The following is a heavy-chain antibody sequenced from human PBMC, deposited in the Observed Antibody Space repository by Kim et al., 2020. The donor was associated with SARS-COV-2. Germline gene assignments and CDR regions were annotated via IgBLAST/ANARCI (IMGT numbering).Heavy chain of an antibody. CDR1: GGSISSYY. CDR2: IYTSGST. D-gene: IGHD6-19*01. V-gene: IGHV4-4*07. J-gene: IGHJ4*02. CDR3: ARDKGSGWFREGYYFDY. Sequence: SETLSLTCTVSGGSISSYYWSWIRQPAGKGLEWIWRIYTSGSTNYNPYLKSRVTMSVDTSKNQFSLKLSSVTAADTAVYYCARDKGSGWFREGYYFDYWGQGTLVTVSS.